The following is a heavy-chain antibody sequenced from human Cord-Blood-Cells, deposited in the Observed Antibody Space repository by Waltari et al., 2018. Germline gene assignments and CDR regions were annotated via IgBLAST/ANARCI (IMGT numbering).Heavy chain of an antibody. J-gene: IGHJ4*02. CDR2: INPNSGGT. Sequence: VQLVQSGAEVKKPGASVKASCKASGYTFTGYYMHWGRQAPGQGLEWMGWINPNSGGTNYAQKFQGRVTMTRDTSISTAYMELSRLRSDDTAVYYCARTETIFGVVTPFDYWGQGTLVTVSS. D-gene: IGHD3-3*01. V-gene: IGHV1-2*02. CDR3: ARTETIFGVVTPFDY. CDR1: GYTFTGYY.